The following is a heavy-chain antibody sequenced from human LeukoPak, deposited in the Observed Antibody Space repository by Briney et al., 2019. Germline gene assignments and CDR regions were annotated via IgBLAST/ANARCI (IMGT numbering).Heavy chain of an antibody. V-gene: IGHV1-2*02. CDR2: INPNSGGT. Sequence: GASVKVSCKASGYTFTGYYMHWVRQAPGQGLEWMGWINPNSGGTNYAQKLQGRVTMTTDTSTSTAYMELRSLRSDDTAVYYCARDPGFWSGYMYYFDYWGQGTLVTVSS. CDR3: ARDPGFWSGYMYYFDY. CDR1: GYTFTGYY. J-gene: IGHJ4*02. D-gene: IGHD3-3*01.